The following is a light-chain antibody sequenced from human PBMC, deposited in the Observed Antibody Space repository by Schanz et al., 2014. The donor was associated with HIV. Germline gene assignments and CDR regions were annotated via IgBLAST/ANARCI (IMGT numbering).Light chain of an antibody. CDR1: QDIRNH. V-gene: IGKV1-33*01. CDR3: QQYGDLPLT. CDR2: DAS. J-gene: IGKJ5*01. Sequence: DIQMTQSPSSLSASVGDRVTITCQASQDIRNHINWYQQKPGKAPKLLIYDASNLETGVPSRFSGSGYGTDFSFTISSLQPEDIATYSCQQYGDLPLTFGQGTRLVIK.